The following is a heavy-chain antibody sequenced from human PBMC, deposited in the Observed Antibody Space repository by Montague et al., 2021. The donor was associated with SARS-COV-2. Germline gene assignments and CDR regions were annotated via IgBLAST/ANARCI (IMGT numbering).Heavy chain of an antibody. D-gene: IGHD3-10*01. J-gene: IGHJ6*02. CDR1: GGSFSGYY. Sequence: SETLSLTCAVYGGSFSGYYWSWIRQPPGKGLEWIGEINHSGSTNYNPSLKSRVTISVDTSKNQFSLELSSVTAADTAVYYCARVRYYGSGTSLGMEVWGQGTTVTVSS. V-gene: IGHV4-34*01. CDR2: INHSGST. CDR3: ARVRYYGSGTSLGMEV.